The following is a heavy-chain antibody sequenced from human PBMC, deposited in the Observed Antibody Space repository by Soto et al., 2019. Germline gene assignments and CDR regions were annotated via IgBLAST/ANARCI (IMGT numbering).Heavy chain of an antibody. CDR3: ARCGTMWYRTIWFDP. D-gene: IGHD1-26*01. Sequence: PGGSLRLSCTASGYVFSSYALTWVRQAPGKGLEWVSAIAVSGFGTHYADSVKGRFTISRDDSKNTMYLQMHSLRADDTAVYYCARCGTMWYRTIWFDPWGLGTLVTVSS. CDR1: GYVFSSYA. J-gene: IGHJ5*02. V-gene: IGHV3-23*01. CDR2: IAVSGFGT.